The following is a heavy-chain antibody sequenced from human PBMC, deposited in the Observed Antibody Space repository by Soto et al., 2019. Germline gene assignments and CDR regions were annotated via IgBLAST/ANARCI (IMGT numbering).Heavy chain of an antibody. CDR3: ARDYQAEFLEWLPDYYYYGMDV. V-gene: IGHV3-21*01. Sequence: AGGSLRLSCAASGFTFSSYSMNWVRQAPGKGLEWVSSISSSSSYIYYADSVKGRFTISRDNAKNSLYLQMNSLRAEDTAVYYCARDYQAEFLEWLPDYYYYGMDVWGQGTTVTVSS. D-gene: IGHD3-3*01. CDR1: GFTFSSYS. CDR2: ISSSSSYI. J-gene: IGHJ6*02.